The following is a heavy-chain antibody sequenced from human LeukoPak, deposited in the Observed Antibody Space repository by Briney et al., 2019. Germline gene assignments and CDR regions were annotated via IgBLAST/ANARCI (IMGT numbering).Heavy chain of an antibody. CDR2: ISGSGGST. V-gene: IGHV3-23*01. D-gene: IGHD3-22*01. J-gene: IGHJ4*02. CDR1: GFTFSTYA. CDR3: AKAPITYYYDSSGYYFDY. Sequence: SGTSLRLSCGASGFTFSTYAMIWVRQAPGKGLEWVSAISGSGGSTYYADSVKGRFTISRDNSKNTLYLQMNSLRAEDTAVYYCAKAPITYYYDSSGYYFDYWGQGTLVTVSS.